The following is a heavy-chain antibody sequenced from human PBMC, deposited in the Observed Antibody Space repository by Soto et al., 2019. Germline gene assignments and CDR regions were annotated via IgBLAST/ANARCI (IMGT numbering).Heavy chain of an antibody. CDR3: AKSSLRYFDWSHDY. CDR2: ISGSGGST. CDR1: GFTFSSYA. J-gene: IGHJ4*02. Sequence: GGSLRLSCAASGFTFSSYAMSWVRQAPGKGLEWVSAISGSGGSTYYADSVKGRFTISRDNSKNTLYLQMNSLRAEDTAVYYCAKSSLRYFDWSHDYWGQGTLVTVSS. D-gene: IGHD3-9*01. V-gene: IGHV3-23*01.